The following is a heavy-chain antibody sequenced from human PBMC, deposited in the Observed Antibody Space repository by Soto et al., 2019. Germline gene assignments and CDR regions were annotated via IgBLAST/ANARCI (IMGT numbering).Heavy chain of an antibody. CDR3: ARGGSWFDP. CDR1: SGSASPHY. V-gene: IGHV4-59*02. J-gene: IGHJ5*02. CDR2: IYFTGST. Sequence: QVQLKESGPGLVKPSENLSLTCTVSSGSASPHYWSWIRQSPGKGLECIAYIYFTGSTNYNPSLKSRVTISIDTSTNQFSLKLTSVTAADTAVYYCARGGSWFDPWGQGTLVTVSS.